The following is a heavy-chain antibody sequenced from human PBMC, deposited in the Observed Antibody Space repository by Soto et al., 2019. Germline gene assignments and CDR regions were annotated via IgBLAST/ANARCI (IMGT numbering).Heavy chain of an antibody. V-gene: IGHV3-21*01. Sequence: EVQLVGSGGGLVKPGGSLRLSCAASGFTFSSYSMNWVRQAPGKGLEWVSSISSSSSYIYYADSVKGRFTISRDNAKNSLYLQMNSLRAEDTAVYYCARNYGVKYYFDYWGQGTLVTVSS. CDR1: GFTFSSYS. J-gene: IGHJ4*02. CDR3: ARNYGVKYYFDY. CDR2: ISSSSSYI. D-gene: IGHD4-17*01.